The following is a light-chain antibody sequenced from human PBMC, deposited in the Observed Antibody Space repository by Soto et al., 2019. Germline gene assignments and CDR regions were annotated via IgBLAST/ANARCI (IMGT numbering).Light chain of an antibody. CDR3: HQRRNWPLT. J-gene: IGKJ4*01. Sequence: EIMLTQSPATLSLSPGERATLSCRASQSVSSYLAWYQQKPGRAPRLLIYDASNRAAGIPARFSGSGSGTDFTLTISSLEPEDFAVYYCHQRRNWPLTFGGGTRVDIK. CDR2: DAS. CDR1: QSVSSY. V-gene: IGKV3-11*01.